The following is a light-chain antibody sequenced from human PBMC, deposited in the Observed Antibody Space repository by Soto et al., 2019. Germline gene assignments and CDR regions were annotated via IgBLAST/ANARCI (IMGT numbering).Light chain of an antibody. Sequence: EIVLTQSPGTLSLSPGERDTLSCRASQSVSSSYLAWYQQKPGQAPRLLIYGASSRATGILDRFSGSGSGTDFTLTISRLEPEDFAVYYCQQYGSSPVAFGQGTKVDIK. CDR3: QQYGSSPVA. CDR2: GAS. J-gene: IGKJ1*01. V-gene: IGKV3-20*01. CDR1: QSVSSSY.